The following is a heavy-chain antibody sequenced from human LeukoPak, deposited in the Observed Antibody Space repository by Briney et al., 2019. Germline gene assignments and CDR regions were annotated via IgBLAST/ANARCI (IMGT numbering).Heavy chain of an antibody. D-gene: IGHD6-6*01. CDR2: TYYGGTT. V-gene: IGHV4-39*01. CDR3: AKNAAGRRSYFDY. CDR1: GASIISDSYY. Sequence: SETLSLTCTVSGASIISDSYYWGWVRQPPGKGLECIGNTYYGGTTYCNPSLKSRVTISVDTSKNQFSLKLSSVTAADTAVYYCAKNAAGRRSYFDYWGQGILVTVSS. J-gene: IGHJ4*02.